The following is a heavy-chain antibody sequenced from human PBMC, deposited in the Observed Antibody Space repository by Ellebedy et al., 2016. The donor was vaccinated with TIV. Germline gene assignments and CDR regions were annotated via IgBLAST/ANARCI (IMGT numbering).Heavy chain of an antibody. J-gene: IGHJ5*02. Sequence: GESLKISCAASGFTFSSYAMHWVRQAPGKGLEWVAVISYDGSNKYYADSVKGRFTISRDNSKNTLYLQMNSLRAEDTAVYYCAREGIPYNWFDPWGQGTLVTVSS. V-gene: IGHV3-30-3*01. CDR2: ISYDGSNK. CDR3: AREGIPYNWFDP. D-gene: IGHD2-2*02. CDR1: GFTFSSYA.